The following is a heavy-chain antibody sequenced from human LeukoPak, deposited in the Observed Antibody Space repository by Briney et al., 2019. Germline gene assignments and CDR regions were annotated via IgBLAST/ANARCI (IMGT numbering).Heavy chain of an antibody. CDR1: GGTFSSYA. Sequence: SVKVSFKASGGTFSSYAISWVRQAPGQGLERMGGIIPIFGTANYAQKFQGRGTITADKSTSTAYMELSSLRSEDTAVYYCARRVGATDPWYYYMDVWGKGTTVTVSS. D-gene: IGHD1-26*01. J-gene: IGHJ6*03. V-gene: IGHV1-69*06. CDR2: IIPIFGTA. CDR3: ARRVGATDPWYYYMDV.